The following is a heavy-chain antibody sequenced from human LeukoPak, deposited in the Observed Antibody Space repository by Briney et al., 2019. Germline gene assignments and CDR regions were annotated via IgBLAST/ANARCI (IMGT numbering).Heavy chain of an antibody. CDR1: GFTLSGHG. CDR2: IRSDGYIK. D-gene: IGHD1-14*01. Sequence: GGSLRLSCSASGFTLSGHGIHWVRQAPTKGLDWVAFIRSDGYIKYYADSVKGRFTISRDNSKNTLYLQMNSLRAEDTAVYYCAIDSRNLPFDYWGQGTLVTVSS. CDR3: AIDSRNLPFDY. V-gene: IGHV3-30*02. J-gene: IGHJ4*02.